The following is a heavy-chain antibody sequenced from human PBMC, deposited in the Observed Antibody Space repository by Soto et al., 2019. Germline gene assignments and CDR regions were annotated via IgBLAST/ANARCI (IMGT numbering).Heavy chain of an antibody. CDR3: ARDWDYNIVTGYYDAFDI. J-gene: IGHJ3*02. CDR1: GFPFKVHW. Sequence: GGSLRLSCAASGFPFKVHWMTWVRQAPGKGLEWVANINADGSVRNYMDSLKGRFTISRDNVRNSLYLQVSGLRAEDTAVYYCARDWDYNIVTGYYDAFDIWGQGTLVTVSS. D-gene: IGHD3-9*01. V-gene: IGHV3-7*01. CDR2: INADGSVR.